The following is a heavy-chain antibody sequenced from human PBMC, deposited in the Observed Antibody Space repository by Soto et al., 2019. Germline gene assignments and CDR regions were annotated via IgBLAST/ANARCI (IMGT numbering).Heavy chain of an antibody. CDR2: ISYDGSNK. D-gene: IGHD1-26*01. Sequence: QVQLVESGGGVVQPGRSLRLSCAASGFTFSSYAMHWVRQAPGKGLEWVAVISYDGSNKYYADSVKGRFTISRDNSKNTLYLQMNSLRAEDTAVYYSAAIGIVDYWGQGTLVTVSS. CDR1: GFTFSSYA. V-gene: IGHV3-30-3*01. J-gene: IGHJ4*02. CDR3: AAIGIVDY.